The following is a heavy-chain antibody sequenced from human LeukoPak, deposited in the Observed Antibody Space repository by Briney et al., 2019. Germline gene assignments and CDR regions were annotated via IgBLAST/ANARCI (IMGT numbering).Heavy chain of an antibody. Sequence: PGGSLRLSCTASGLTFGDYAMSWVRQAPGKGLEWVGFIRSKAYGGTTEYAASVKGRFTISRDDSKSIAYLQMNSLKTEDTAVYYCTRDTKYQLLSGYAYFDYWGQGTLVTVSS. D-gene: IGHD2-2*01. CDR3: TRDTKYQLLSGYAYFDY. CDR2: IRSKAYGGTT. CDR1: GLTFGDYA. J-gene: IGHJ4*02. V-gene: IGHV3-49*04.